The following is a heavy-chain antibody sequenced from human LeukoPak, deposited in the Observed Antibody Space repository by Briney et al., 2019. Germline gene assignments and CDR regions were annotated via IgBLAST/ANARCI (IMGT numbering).Heavy chain of an antibody. D-gene: IGHD6-19*01. J-gene: IGHJ3*02. CDR3: ARPGGSGYAFDI. CDR1: GGSISSYY. Sequence: PSETLSLTCTVSGGSISSYYWSWIRQPPGKGLEWIGYIYYSGSTNYNPSLKSRVTISVDTSKNQFSLKLSSVTAADTAVYYCARPGGSGYAFDIWGQGTMVTVSS. CDR2: IYYSGST. V-gene: IGHV4-59*08.